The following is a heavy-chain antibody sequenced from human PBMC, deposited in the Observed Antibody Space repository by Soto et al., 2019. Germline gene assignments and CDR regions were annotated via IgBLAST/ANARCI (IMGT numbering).Heavy chain of an antibody. CDR1: GGSVSSYY. Sequence: PSETLSLTCTVSGGSVSSYYWSWIRQSPGKGLEWIGYIYYSGSTKYKPSLKSRVTMSVDTSKNQFSLKLSSATAADTSVYYCASHSNRNYGLYYFDYWGLGALVTVSS. CDR3: ASHSNRNYGLYYFDY. D-gene: IGHD4-4*01. J-gene: IGHJ4*02. CDR2: IYYSGST. V-gene: IGHV4-59*08.